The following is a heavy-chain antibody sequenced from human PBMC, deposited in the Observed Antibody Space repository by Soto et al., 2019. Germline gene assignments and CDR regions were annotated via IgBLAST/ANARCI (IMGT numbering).Heavy chain of an antibody. CDR2: IRNKPNDYTT. D-gene: IGHD2-15*01. CDR1: GFTFRDHF. V-gene: IGHV3-72*01. J-gene: IGHJ4*02. Sequence: GSLRLSCTASGFTFRDHFMDWVRRAPGKGLEWVGRIRNKPNDYTTQYAASVKGRFTISRDDSKNSLYLQMHSLETEDTAIYYCASGYCSGDNCYSSPGNYWGQGTLVTVSS. CDR3: ASGYCSGDNCYSSPGNY.